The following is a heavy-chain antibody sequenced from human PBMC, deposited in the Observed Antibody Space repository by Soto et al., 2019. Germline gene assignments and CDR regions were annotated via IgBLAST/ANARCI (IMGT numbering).Heavy chain of an antibody. J-gene: IGHJ4*02. CDR3: ATRDTGRVY. CDR1: GVSIRSHDW. V-gene: IGHV4-4*02. D-gene: IGHD5-18*01. Sequence: QVQLQESGPGLVKPSGTLSLTCAVSGVSIRSHDWWTWVRQPPGKGLEWIGESHQSGNTNYNSSLESRVTISLDKSKNQFSLQLSSVTVADTAVYYCATRDTGRVYWGQGTLVTVSS. CDR2: SHQSGNT.